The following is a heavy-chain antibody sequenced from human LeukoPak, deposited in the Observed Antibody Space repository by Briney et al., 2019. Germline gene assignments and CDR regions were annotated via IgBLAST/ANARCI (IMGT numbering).Heavy chain of an antibody. V-gene: IGHV3-23*01. CDR3: AKDQVVEV. Sequence: PGGSLRLSCAASGFTFDDYGMSWVRQAPGKGLEWVSAISGSGGSTYYADSVKGRFTISRDNSKNTLYLQMNSLSAEDTAVYYCAKDQVVEVWGQGTMVTVSS. CDR1: GFTFDDYG. CDR2: ISGSGGST. D-gene: IGHD1-1*01. J-gene: IGHJ3*01.